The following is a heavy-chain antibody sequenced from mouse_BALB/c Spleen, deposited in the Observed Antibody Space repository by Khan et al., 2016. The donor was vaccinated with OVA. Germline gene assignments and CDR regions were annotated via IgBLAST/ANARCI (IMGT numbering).Heavy chain of an antibody. CDR1: GYTFTSYD. J-gene: IGHJ4*01. CDR3: AREGLRGVAMDY. V-gene: IGHV1S56*01. Sequence: QVQLKQSGPELVKPGALVKISCKASGYTFTSYDINWVKQRPGQGLEWIGWNYPGDGSTKYNEKFKDKATLTADTSSSTAYMQLSRLPSENSGVYFWAREGLRGVAMDYWGQGTSASVSS. D-gene: IGHD2-4*01. CDR2: NYPGDGST.